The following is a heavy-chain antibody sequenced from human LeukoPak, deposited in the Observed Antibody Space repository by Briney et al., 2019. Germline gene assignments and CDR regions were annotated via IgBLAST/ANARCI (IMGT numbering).Heavy chain of an antibody. Sequence: GGSLRLSXAASGFTFSSNWMHWVRQAPGKGLVWLSFINNDGRVTSYTDSVKGRFTISRDNSKNTLYLQMNSLRAEDTAVYYCAKAPSRNSGSYYFDYWGQGTLVTVSS. V-gene: IGHV3-74*01. D-gene: IGHD1-26*01. J-gene: IGHJ4*02. CDR3: AKAPSRNSGSYYFDY. CDR1: GFTFSSNW. CDR2: INNDGRVT.